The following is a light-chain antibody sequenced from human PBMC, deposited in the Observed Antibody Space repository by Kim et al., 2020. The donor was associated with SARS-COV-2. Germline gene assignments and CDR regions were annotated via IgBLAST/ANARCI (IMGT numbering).Light chain of an antibody. Sequence: LTQPPSVSKGLGQTATLTCTGNNIDVGNQGVAWLQQRRGHAPKLLSYRNDNRPPGISARFSASRSGNTASLTITGVQPEDEADYYCSAWDLTISVWV. V-gene: IGLV10-54*01. CDR3: SAWDLTISVWV. CDR2: RND. J-gene: IGLJ3*02. CDR1: NIDVGNQG.